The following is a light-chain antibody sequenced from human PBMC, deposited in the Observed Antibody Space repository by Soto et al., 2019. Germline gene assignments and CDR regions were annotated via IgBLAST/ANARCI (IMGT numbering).Light chain of an antibody. CDR2: SAS. V-gene: IGKV1-6*01. CDR1: QGISDD. CDR3: LHDYEFPFT. Sequence: AIQMTQSPSSLSASVGDRVTITCRASQGISDDLAWYQQKPGKAPKLLIYSASSLPNGVPSRFSGSGSGTDFTLTISSLQPEDFATYFCLHDYEFPFTFGPGTRVDSK. J-gene: IGKJ3*01.